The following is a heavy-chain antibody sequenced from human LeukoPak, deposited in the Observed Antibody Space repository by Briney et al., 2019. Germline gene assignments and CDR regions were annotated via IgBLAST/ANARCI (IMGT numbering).Heavy chain of an antibody. CDR3: AKDIHIGHGSGWPES. Sequence: PGGSLRLSCVGSGFTFGEYGMHWVRQVPGKGLEWVCHITLDGGSTYYAGSVKGRFTIYRDNSKNSLFLQMNSLGPEDTALYYCAKDIHIGHGSGWPESWGQGTPVTVSS. CDR1: GFTFGEYG. V-gene: IGHV3-43D*03. D-gene: IGHD6-19*01. CDR2: ITLDGGST. J-gene: IGHJ5*02.